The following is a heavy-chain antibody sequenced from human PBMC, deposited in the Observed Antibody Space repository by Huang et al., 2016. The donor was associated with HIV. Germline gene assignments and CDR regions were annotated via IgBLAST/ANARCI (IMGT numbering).Heavy chain of an antibody. D-gene: IGHD3-22*01. CDR3: ARDPRIQSWLNFFDY. CDR1: GFSISSYW. CDR2: INRDGSST. V-gene: IGHV3-74*01. J-gene: IGHJ4*02. Sequence: EVQLVESGGGLVQPGGSLSLSCAASGFSISSYWMHWVRQATGKGRGRVSRINRDGSSTSYADSVKGRFTISRDNAKNTLYLQMNSLRAEDTAVYYCARDPRIQSWLNFFDYWGQGTLVSVSS.